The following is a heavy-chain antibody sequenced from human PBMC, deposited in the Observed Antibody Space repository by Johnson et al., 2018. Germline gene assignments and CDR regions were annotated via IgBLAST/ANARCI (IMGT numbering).Heavy chain of an antibody. Sequence: VQLVESGGGLVKPGGSLRLSCAASGFTFSSYAMHWVRQAPGKGLEYVSAISSNGGSTYYANSVKGRFTISRDNSKNTLYLQMNSLRAEDTAVYYGARDPGAYGGNSGYFQHWGQGTLVTVSS. D-gene: IGHD4-23*01. CDR1: GFTFSSYA. V-gene: IGHV3-64*01. CDR2: ISSNGGST. CDR3: ARDPGAYGGNSGYFQH. J-gene: IGHJ1*01.